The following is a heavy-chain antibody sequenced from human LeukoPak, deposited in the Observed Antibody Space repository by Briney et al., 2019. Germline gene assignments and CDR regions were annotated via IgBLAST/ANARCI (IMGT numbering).Heavy chain of an antibody. CDR2: IWFDGSNK. J-gene: IGHJ6*02. Sequence: GGSLRLSCAASGLTFSSYGMHWVRQTPGKGLEWVAIIWFDGSNKYYADSVKGRFTISRDNSKNTLYLQMNSLRAEDTAVYYCARAITMLRGVIITPLYSYYGMDVWGQGTTVTVSS. V-gene: IGHV3-33*01. D-gene: IGHD3-10*01. CDR1: GLTFSSYG. CDR3: ARAITMLRGVIITPLYSYYGMDV.